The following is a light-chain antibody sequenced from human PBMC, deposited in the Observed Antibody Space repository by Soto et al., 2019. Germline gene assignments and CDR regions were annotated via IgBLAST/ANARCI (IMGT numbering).Light chain of an antibody. Sequence: DIQMTQSPSTLSASIGDRVTITCRASQNINNWIAWYRQKPGKAPKFLIYDASTLESGVPSRFSGSGFGTEFTLTISSLQPEDFATYYCLQHNSYPWTFGQGTKVDIK. CDR1: QNINNW. CDR2: DAS. CDR3: LQHNSYPWT. J-gene: IGKJ1*01. V-gene: IGKV1-5*01.